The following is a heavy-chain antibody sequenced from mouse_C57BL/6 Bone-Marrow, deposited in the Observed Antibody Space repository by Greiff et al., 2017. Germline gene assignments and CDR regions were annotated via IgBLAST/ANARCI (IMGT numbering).Heavy chain of an antibody. CDR2: SRNKANDYTT. V-gene: IGHV7-1*01. J-gene: IGHJ1*03. D-gene: IGHD1-1*01. Sequence: EVHLVESGGGLVQSGRSLRLSCATSGFTFSDFYMEWVRQAPGKGLEWIAASRNKANDYTTEYSASVKGRFIVSRDTSQSILYLQMNALRAEDTAIYYCARDALPHYGSSWWYFDVWGTGTTVTVSS. CDR3: ARDALPHYGSSWWYFDV. CDR1: GFTFSDFY.